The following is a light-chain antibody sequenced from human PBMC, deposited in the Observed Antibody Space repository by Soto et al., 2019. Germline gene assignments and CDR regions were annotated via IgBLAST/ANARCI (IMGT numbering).Light chain of an antibody. CDR1: QSVSSSY. Sequence: EIVLTQSPGTLSLSPGERATLSCRASQSVSSSYLAWYQQKPGQAPRLLIYGASNRATGIPDRFSGSGSGTVFPLTISRLEHDDAADYYCQQYGSSGTFGQGTKVDIK. V-gene: IGKV3-20*01. CDR2: GAS. J-gene: IGKJ1*01. CDR3: QQYGSSGT.